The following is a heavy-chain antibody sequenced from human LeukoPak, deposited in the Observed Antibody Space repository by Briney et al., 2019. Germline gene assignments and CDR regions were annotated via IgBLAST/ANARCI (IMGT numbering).Heavy chain of an antibody. J-gene: IGHJ4*02. CDR2: ISGTSSLI. CDR1: GFTFSSYA. D-gene: IGHD3-3*01. V-gene: IGHV3-48*02. Sequence: GGSLRLSCAASGFTFSSYAMSWVRQAPGKGLEWVSYISGTSSLIYYADSVKGRFTISRDNAKNSLYLQMNSLRDEDTAVYYCVRDQFFSFDYWGQGTLVTVSS. CDR3: VRDQFFSFDY.